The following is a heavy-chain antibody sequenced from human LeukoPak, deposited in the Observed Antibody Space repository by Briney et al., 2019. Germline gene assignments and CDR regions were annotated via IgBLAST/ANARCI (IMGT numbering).Heavy chain of an antibody. CDR2: ISSSGSTI. J-gene: IGHJ5*02. Sequence: GGSLRLSCAASGFTFSDYYMSWIRQAPGKGMEWVSYISSSGSTIYYADSVKGRFTISRDNAKNSLYRQINSLRAEYTAVNYCARIITGNWFDPWGQGTLVTVSS. CDR1: GFTFSDYY. CDR3: ARIITGNWFDP. D-gene: IGHD1-14*01. V-gene: IGHV3-11*01.